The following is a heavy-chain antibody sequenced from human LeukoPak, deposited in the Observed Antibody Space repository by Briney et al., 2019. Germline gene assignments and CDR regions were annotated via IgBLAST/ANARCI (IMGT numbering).Heavy chain of an antibody. V-gene: IGHV1-46*01. CDR2: INPSGGST. CDR1: GYTFTSYY. J-gene: IGHJ4*02. CDR3: ARSTTLQPRDGYNHGHFDY. D-gene: IGHD5-24*01. Sequence: GASVKVSCKASGYTFTSYYMHWVRQAPGQGLEWMGIINPSGGSTSYAQKFQGRVTMTRDMSTSTVYMELSSLRSEDTAVYYCARSTTLQPRDGYNHGHFDYWGQGTLVTVSS.